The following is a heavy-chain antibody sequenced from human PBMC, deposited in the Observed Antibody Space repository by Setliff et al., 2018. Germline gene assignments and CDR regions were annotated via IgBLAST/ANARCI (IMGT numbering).Heavy chain of an antibody. J-gene: IGHJ4*02. CDR1: DRSVSHDSDF. V-gene: IGHV4-61*09. CDR2: IYSSGST. D-gene: IGHD5-18*01. CDR3: ARQVDTPMAPIDY. Sequence: TLSLTCTVSDRSVSHDSDFWNWIRRSAGNKLEWIGHIYSSGSTEYNPSLKSRVTMSIDASKNQLSLKLSSVTAADSAIYYCARQVDTPMAPIDYWGQGTLVTVSS.